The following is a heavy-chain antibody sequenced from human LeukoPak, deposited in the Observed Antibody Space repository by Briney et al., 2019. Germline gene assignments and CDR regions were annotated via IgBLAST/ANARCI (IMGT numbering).Heavy chain of an antibody. CDR2: IIPIFGTA. Sequence: SVKVSCKASGGTFSNYAISWVRQAPGQGLEWMGGIIPIFGTANYAQKFQGRVTITADESTSTAYMELSSLRSEDTAVYYCARGAAGDSSSWYSYYYMDVWGKGTTVTVSS. J-gene: IGHJ6*03. D-gene: IGHD6-13*01. CDR3: ARGAAGDSSSWYSYYYMDV. V-gene: IGHV1-69*01. CDR1: GGTFSNYA.